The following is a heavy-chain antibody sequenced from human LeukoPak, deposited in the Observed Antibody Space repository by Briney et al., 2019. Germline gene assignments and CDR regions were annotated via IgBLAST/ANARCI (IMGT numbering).Heavy chain of an antibody. D-gene: IGHD4-17*01. V-gene: IGHV3-23*01. CDR1: GFTFSSYA. Sequence: GGSLRLSCAAAGFTFSSYAMSWVRQAAGKGLEWVAAISGSGGSTYYADSVKGRFTISRDNSKNTLYLQMNSLRAEDTAVYYCAKDRYGDYGGLNDYWGQGTLVTVSS. CDR2: ISGSGGST. J-gene: IGHJ4*02. CDR3: AKDRYGDYGGLNDY.